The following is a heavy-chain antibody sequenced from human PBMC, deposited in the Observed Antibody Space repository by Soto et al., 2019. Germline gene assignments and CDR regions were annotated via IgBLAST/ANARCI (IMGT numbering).Heavy chain of an antibody. CDR3: TRLEGLATIAYYSDF. CDR2: IYYRGNA. J-gene: IGHJ4*02. Sequence: QLQLQESGPGLVKPSESLSFTCSVSDDSINSDKYYWGWIRQPPGKGLDWIGSIYYRGNAYYNPSPQTRITISLDKYKSQFSLKLNSVTAADSAMYFCTRLEGLATIAYYSDFWGPGALVTVSS. CDR1: DDSINSDKYY. V-gene: IGHV4-39*01. D-gene: IGHD3-9*01.